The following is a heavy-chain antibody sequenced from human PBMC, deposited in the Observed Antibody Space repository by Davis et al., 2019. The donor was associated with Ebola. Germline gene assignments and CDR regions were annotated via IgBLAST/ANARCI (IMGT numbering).Heavy chain of an antibody. J-gene: IGHJ2*01. Sequence: GGSLRLSCTASGLSFSASSMNWVRQAPGKGLEWVAYISSSSFAIYYADSVKGRFTISRDNAKDSVFLQMDSLRDEDTAVYYCVRDPALVVTGGGWFFGLWGRGTLVTVSS. CDR3: VRDPALVVTGGGWFFGL. CDR2: ISSSSFAI. CDR1: GLSFSASS. V-gene: IGHV3-48*02. D-gene: IGHD2-21*02.